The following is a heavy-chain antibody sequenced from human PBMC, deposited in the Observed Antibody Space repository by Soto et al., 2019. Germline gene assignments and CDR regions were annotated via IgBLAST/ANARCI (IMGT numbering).Heavy chain of an antibody. J-gene: IGHJ6*02. CDR3: ARLPGPLVAVLYIYPLDGREAMSDVDV. V-gene: IGHV3-30-3*01. D-gene: IGHD2-15*01. CDR2: VSFDGSNE. CDR1: GFTFNYYP. Sequence: QMQLVESGGGVVQPGGSLRLSCAASGFTFNYYPMHWVRQAPGKGLEWVAVVSFDGSNEYYAYSVKGRVTISKDNSKNTLYPQMNSHRHEDTPVYYCARLPGPLVAVLYIYPLDGREAMSDVDVWGQGTTVTVSS.